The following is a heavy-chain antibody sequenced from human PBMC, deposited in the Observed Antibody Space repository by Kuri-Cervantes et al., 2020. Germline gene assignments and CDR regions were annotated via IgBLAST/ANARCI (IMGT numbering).Heavy chain of an antibody. J-gene: IGHJ3*02. D-gene: IGHD4-17*01. Sequence: SQTLSLTCAVSGYSISSNYFWGWIRQPPGKGLELIGTLYHSGNTYYNPSLESRVTISLDTSKNQFSLKLSSVTAADTAVYYCARHGVSTVTGGGAFDIWGQGTMVTVSS. CDR1: GYSISSNYF. V-gene: IGHV4-38-2*01. CDR3: ARHGVSTVTGGGAFDI. CDR2: LYHSGNT.